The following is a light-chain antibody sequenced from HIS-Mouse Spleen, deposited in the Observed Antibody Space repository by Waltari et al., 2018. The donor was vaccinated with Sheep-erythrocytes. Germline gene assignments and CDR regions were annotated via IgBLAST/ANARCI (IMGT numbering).Light chain of an antibody. CDR3: QAWDSSTAWV. Sequence: QSALTQPPSASGSPGQSVTISCTGTSSDVGGYNYVSWYQQHPGKAPNLMIYECSKRPSGIPERCSGSNSGNTATLTISGTQAMDEADYYCQAWDSSTAWVFGGGTKLTVL. CDR2: ECS. J-gene: IGLJ3*02. CDR1: SSDVGGYNY. V-gene: IGLV2-8*01.